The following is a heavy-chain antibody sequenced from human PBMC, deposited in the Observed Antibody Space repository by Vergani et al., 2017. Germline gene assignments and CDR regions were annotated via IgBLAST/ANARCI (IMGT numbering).Heavy chain of an antibody. CDR1: GFTFSTST. J-gene: IGHJ6*03. CDR3: AKAGSVSSGELSYSYYMHV. CDR2: ISNDGTKK. Sequence: QVQLVESGGGVVQPGRSLRLSCVVSGFTFSTSTMHWVRQPPGKGLEWVAVISNDGTKKFYVDSVKGRFTISRDNSKNTLYLEMNSLKAEDTATYYCAKAGSVSSGELSYSYYMHVGAKGPTVTVTS. D-gene: IGHD3-10*01. V-gene: IGHV3-30*04.